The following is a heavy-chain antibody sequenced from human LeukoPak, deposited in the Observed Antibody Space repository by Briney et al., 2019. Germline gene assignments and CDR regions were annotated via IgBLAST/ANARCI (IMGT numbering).Heavy chain of an antibody. CDR1: GGSISSSSYY. CDR2: IYYSGST. Sequence: SETLSLTCTVSGGSISSSSYYWGWIRQLPGKGLEWIGSIYYSGSTYYNPSLKSRVTISVDTSKNQFSLKLSSVTAADTAVYYCARVLVYYDSSGHLDYWGQGTLVTVSS. CDR3: ARVLVYYDSSGHLDY. J-gene: IGHJ4*02. V-gene: IGHV4-39*07. D-gene: IGHD3-22*01.